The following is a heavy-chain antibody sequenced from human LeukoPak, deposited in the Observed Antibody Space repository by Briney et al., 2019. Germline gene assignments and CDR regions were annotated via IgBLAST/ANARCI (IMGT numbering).Heavy chain of an antibody. J-gene: IGHJ4*02. CDR2: IYPGDSDT. CDR3: ARHPLYYGSGSFRYFDY. V-gene: IGHV5-51*01. CDR1: GYSFTSYW. Sequence: GESLKISCKGSGYSFTSYWIGWVRQMPGKGLEWMGIIYPGDSDTRYSPSFQGQVTISADKSISTAYLQWSSLKASDTAMYYCARHPLYYGSGSFRYFDYWGQGTLVTVSS. D-gene: IGHD3-10*01.